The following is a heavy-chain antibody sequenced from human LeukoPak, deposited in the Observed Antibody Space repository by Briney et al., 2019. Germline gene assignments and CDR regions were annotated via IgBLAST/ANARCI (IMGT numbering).Heavy chain of an antibody. CDR1: RVTFSSYE. J-gene: IGHJ4*02. D-gene: IGHD2-21*01. CDR3: GGAHYVGDGYSFDF. CDR2: ISSSGSTI. V-gene: IGHV3-48*03. Sequence: GGSLRLSCAASRVTFSSYEMNWAGRAPGQGLEWISHISSSGSTIFYAASVKGRFTISRDSAKNSLYLQMNSLRVEDTAVYYCGGAHYVGDGYSFDFWGQGILVSVSS.